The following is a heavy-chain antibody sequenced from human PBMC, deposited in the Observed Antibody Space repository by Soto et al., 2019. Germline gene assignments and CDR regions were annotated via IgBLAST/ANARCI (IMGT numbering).Heavy chain of an antibody. CDR2: IKTDGTNT. J-gene: IGHJ3*02. D-gene: IGHD2-21*02. Sequence: EVQLVESGGGLVQPGGSLRLSCAASGFTFSSYWMHWVRKAPGKGLVWVSRIKTDGTNTQYADSVKGRFTISRDNANNMLYLEMNSLRGEDTAVYYCARPRTSDCAYDIWGQGTMVIVSS. CDR1: GFTFSSYW. CDR3: ARPRTSDCAYDI. V-gene: IGHV3-74*03.